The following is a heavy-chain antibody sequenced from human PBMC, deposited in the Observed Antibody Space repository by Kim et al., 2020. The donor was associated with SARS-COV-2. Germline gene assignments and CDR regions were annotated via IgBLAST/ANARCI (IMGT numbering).Heavy chain of an antibody. CDR1: GFTFGDYA. Sequence: GGSLRLSCAASGFTFGDYAMHWVRQAPGKGLEWVSGISWNSGSICYADSVKGRFTISRDNAKNSLYLQMNSLRAEDTALYYCAKDREYSSSFNWYFDLWGRGTLVTVSS. CDR2: ISWNSGSI. CDR3: AKDREYSSSFNWYFDL. V-gene: IGHV3-9*01. J-gene: IGHJ2*01. D-gene: IGHD6-13*01.